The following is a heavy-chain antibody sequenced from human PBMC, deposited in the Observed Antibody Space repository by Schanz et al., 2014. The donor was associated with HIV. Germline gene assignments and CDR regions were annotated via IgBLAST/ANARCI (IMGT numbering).Heavy chain of an antibody. V-gene: IGHV3-30*03. Sequence: VQLLESGGGLVQPGESLRLSCAVSGFRFSSHAMTWVRQAPGKGLEWVAVISYDGSSKYYADSVQGRFTISRDNSKNTLYLQMNSLRAEDTAVYYCASRGGSSWYENWFDPWGQGTLVTVSS. CDR2: ISYDGSSK. D-gene: IGHD6-13*01. J-gene: IGHJ5*02. CDR3: ASRGGSSWYENWFDP. CDR1: GFRFSSHA.